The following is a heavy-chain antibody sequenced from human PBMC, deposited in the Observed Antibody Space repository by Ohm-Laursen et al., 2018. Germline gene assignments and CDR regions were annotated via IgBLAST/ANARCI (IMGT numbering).Heavy chain of an antibody. D-gene: IGHD2/OR15-2a*01. CDR1: GFTFNTYW. J-gene: IGHJ4*02. CDR3: ASAVSFYDPSDS. CDR2: INTDGRGT. Sequence: GSLRLSCAASGFTFNTYWMHWVRQAPGKGLVWVSRINTDGRGTSYADSVKGRFTISRDNAKNTLYLQMNSLRAEDTAVYYCASAVSFYDPSDSWGQGTLVAVSS. V-gene: IGHV3-74*01.